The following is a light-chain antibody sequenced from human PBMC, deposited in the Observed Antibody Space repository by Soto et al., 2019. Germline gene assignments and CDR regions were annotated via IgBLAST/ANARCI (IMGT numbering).Light chain of an antibody. CDR2: AAS. CDR1: QSVSSNY. Sequence: EIGLTQSPGTLSLSPGERATISCRASQSVSSNYLAWYQQKPGQAPRLLIYAASNRASGIPDRFGGSGSGTDFTLTVSRLETEDFAVYYCQQYGSAPWTFGQGTKVEI. CDR3: QQYGSAPWT. J-gene: IGKJ1*01. V-gene: IGKV3-20*01.